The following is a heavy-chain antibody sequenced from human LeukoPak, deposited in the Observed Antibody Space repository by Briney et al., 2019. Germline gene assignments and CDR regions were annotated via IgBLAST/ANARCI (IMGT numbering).Heavy chain of an antibody. D-gene: IGHD5-12*01. V-gene: IGHV4-39*07. CDR2: IYYSGST. CDR3: ARATSSYFYYMDV. Sequence: TSETLSLTCTVSGGSISSSSYCWGWIRQPPGKGLEWIGNIYYSGSTYYNPSLKSRVTISLDTSKNQFSLNVSSVTAADTAVYYCARATSSYFYYMDVWGKGTTVTISS. J-gene: IGHJ6*03. CDR1: GGSISSSSYC.